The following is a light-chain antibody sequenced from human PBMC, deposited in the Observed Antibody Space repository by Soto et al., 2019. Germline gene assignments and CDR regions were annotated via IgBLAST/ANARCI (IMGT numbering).Light chain of an antibody. CDR2: DVS. V-gene: IGLV2-14*01. Sequence: QSALTQPASVSGSPGQSITISCTGTSSDVGSYNYVSWYQQHPGKAPKLMIYDVSNRPSGVSYRFSGSKSGNTASLAISGLQAEDEADYYFSSYTTSNTHVFGGGTKLTVL. CDR3: SSYTTSNTHV. CDR1: SSDVGSYNY. J-gene: IGLJ3*02.